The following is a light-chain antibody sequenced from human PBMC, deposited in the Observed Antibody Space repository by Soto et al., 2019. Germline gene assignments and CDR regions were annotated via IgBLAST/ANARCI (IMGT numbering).Light chain of an antibody. J-gene: IGLJ3*02. Sequence: QSVLTQPASVSGSPGQSINISCTGTSSDVGGYNYVSWYQQHPGKAPKLMIYEVSNRPSGVSNRFSGSKSGNTASLTISGLQAEDEADYYCSSYTSSSIFWVFGGGTKLTVL. CDR3: SSYTSSSIFWV. CDR2: EVS. V-gene: IGLV2-14*01. CDR1: SSDVGGYNY.